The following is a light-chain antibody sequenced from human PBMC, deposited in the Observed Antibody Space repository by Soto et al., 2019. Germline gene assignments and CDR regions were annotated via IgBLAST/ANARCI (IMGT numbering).Light chain of an antibody. V-gene: IGLV2-14*03. J-gene: IGLJ1*01. Sequence: QCVLTQPASVSGSPGQSITISCTGTSSDVGRYNYVSWYQHHPGKAPKLIFYDVSNRPSVVSERFSVSKSGYTASLTISGLQAEDEADYYCNSYTTSSTYVFGTGTKVTVL. CDR3: NSYTTSSTYV. CDR2: DVS. CDR1: SSDVGRYNY.